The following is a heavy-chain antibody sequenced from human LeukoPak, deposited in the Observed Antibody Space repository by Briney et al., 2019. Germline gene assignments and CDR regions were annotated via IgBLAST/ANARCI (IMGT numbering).Heavy chain of an antibody. CDR2: MNPNSGNT. CDR3: ARGRYYYDSSGPRVDP. V-gene: IGHV1-8*01. D-gene: IGHD3-22*01. Sequence: ASVKVSCKASGYTFTSYDINWVRQATGQGLEWMGWMNPNSGNTGYAQKFQGRVTMTRNTSISTAYMELSSLRSEDTAVYYCARGRYYYDSSGPRVDPWGQRTLVTVSS. J-gene: IGHJ5*02. CDR1: GYTFTSYD.